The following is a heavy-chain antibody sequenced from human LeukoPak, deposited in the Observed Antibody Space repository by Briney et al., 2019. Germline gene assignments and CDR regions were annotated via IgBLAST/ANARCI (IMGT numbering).Heavy chain of an antibody. J-gene: IGHJ4*02. CDR2: IYPRDSDT. Sequence: GESLKIPCKASGYTFTHQWIGWVRQKSGSGLEWMGIIYPRDSDTRYSPSFQGHVSISAATSINTAYLEWSRLEASDTAIYYCARHSDVIGAIWGQGTLVTVSS. D-gene: IGHD3-10*01. CDR3: ARHSDVIGAI. V-gene: IGHV5-51*01. CDR1: GYTFTHQW.